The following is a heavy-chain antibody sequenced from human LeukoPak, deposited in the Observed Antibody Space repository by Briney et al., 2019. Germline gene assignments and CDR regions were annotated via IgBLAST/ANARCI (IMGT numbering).Heavy chain of an antibody. D-gene: IGHD3-16*01. CDR3: ARHGPSYYFDY. CDR1: GFSFSNHW. CDR2: IKPDGSQQ. J-gene: IGHJ4*02. Sequence: GGSLRLSCAASGFSFSNHWMTWVRQAPGKGLEWVANIKPDGSQQYYVDSMKGRFTISRDNAKNSLYLQMNSLRTEDTAVYYCARHGPSYYFDYWGQGTLVTVSS. V-gene: IGHV3-7*03.